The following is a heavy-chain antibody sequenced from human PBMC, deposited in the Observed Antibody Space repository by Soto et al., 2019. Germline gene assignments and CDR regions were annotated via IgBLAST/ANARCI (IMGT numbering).Heavy chain of an antibody. CDR1: GFTLSSYA. V-gene: IGHV3-64*02. CDR2: ISSNGGST. CDR3: ARSEYSRGCLLAY. Sequence: LRLSCAASGFTLSSYAMHWVRQAPGKGLEYVSAISSNGGSTYYADSVKGRFTISRDNSKNTLYLQMGSLRAEDMAVYYCARSEYSRGCLLAYRGQGTLVIVSS. J-gene: IGHJ4*02. D-gene: IGHD6-19*01.